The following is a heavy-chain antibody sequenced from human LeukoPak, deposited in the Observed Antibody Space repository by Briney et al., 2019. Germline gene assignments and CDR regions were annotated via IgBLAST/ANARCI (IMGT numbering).Heavy chain of an antibody. J-gene: IGHJ3*02. D-gene: IGHD3-9*01. Sequence: AASVKVSCKASGYTFTSYDINWVRQATGQGLEWMGWMNPNSGNTGYAQKFQGGVTMTRNTSISTAYMELSSLRSEDTAVYYCARGYDILTYDDAFDIWGQGTMVTVSS. CDR3: ARGYDILTYDDAFDI. V-gene: IGHV1-8*01. CDR2: MNPNSGNT. CDR1: GYTFTSYD.